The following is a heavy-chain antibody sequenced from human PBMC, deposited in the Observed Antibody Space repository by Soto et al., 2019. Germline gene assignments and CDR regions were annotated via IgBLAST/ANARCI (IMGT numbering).Heavy chain of an antibody. Sequence: EVQLVESGGGLVQPGGSLRLSCADSGFSSSPFWMTWVRQAPGKGLEWVALIKQDGSEELYVDSVKGRFTISRDNAKNSGYLQMDSLRVEDTAGYYCTGGSGWLQTDWGQGTLVTVSS. CDR1: GFSSSPFW. J-gene: IGHJ4*02. CDR3: TGGSGWLQTD. D-gene: IGHD6-19*01. CDR2: IKQDGSEE. V-gene: IGHV3-7*04.